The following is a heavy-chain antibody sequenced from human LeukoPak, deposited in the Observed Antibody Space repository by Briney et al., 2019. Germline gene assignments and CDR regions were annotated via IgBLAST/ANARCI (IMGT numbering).Heavy chain of an antibody. D-gene: IGHD2-15*01. V-gene: IGHV3-48*01. CDR3: AKDWDVAASPFDY. CDR2: ISSSSSTI. J-gene: IGHJ4*02. Sequence: AGGSLRLSCAASGFTFSSYSMSWVRQAPGKGLERVSYISSSSSTIYYADSVKGRFTISRDNSKNTLYLQMNSLRAEDTAVYYCAKDWDVAASPFDYWGQGTLVTVSS. CDR1: GFTFSSYS.